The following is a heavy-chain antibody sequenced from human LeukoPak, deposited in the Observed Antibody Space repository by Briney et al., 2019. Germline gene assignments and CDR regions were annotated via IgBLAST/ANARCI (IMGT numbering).Heavy chain of an antibody. V-gene: IGHV4-4*07. CDR2: IYTSGST. CDR1: SDFIAYQY. D-gene: IGHD2-21*02. Sequence: PSDTLSLACSVASDFIAYQYSSSGRQPAGKGLEWIGRIYTSGSTNSNPSLKSRVTISVDKSKNQFSRQLSPVSAADTSVYYCARGGVRYSDNCMDPWGQGTLVTVSS. CDR3: ARGGVRYSDNCMDP. J-gene: IGHJ5*02.